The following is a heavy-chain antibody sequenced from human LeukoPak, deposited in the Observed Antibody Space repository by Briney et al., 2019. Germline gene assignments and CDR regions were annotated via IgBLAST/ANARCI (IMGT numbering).Heavy chain of an antibody. Sequence: SETLSLTCAVYGGSFSGYYWSWIRQPPGKGLEWIGEINHSGSTNYNPSLKSRVTISVDTSKNQFSLKLSSVAAAGMAVYYCARGGGVIPYWGQGTLVTVSS. J-gene: IGHJ4*02. CDR2: INHSGST. CDR3: ARGGGVIPY. V-gene: IGHV4-34*01. D-gene: IGHD3-16*02. CDR1: GGSFSGYY.